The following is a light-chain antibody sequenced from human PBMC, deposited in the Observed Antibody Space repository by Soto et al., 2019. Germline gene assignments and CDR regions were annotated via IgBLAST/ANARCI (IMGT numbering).Light chain of an antibody. CDR2: GNS. CDR1: ISSIGAGYD. Sequence: QSVLTQPPSVSGAPGQRVTISCTGSISSIGAGYDVHWYQQLPGTAPKLLIYGNSNRPSGVPDRFSGSKSGTSASLAITGLQTEDDADYYSQSYDSSLSARVFGGGTKLTVL. J-gene: IGLJ3*02. CDR3: QSYDSSLSARV. V-gene: IGLV1-40*01.